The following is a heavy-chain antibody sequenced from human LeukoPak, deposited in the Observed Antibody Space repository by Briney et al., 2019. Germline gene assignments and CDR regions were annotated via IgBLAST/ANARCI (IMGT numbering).Heavy chain of an antibody. CDR2: IYYSGST. Sequence: PSETLSLTCTVSGGSISSYYWSWIRQPPGKGLEWIGYIYYSGSTNYNPSLKSRVTISVDTSKNQFSLKLSSVTAADTAVYYCARVRWDGYYYYYGMDVWGQGTTVTASS. CDR1: GGSISSYY. J-gene: IGHJ6*02. V-gene: IGHV4-59*01. D-gene: IGHD1-26*01. CDR3: ARVRWDGYYYYYGMDV.